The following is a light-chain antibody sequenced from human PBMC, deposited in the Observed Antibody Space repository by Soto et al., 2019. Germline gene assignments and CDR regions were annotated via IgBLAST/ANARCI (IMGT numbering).Light chain of an antibody. V-gene: IGKV1-39*01. J-gene: IGKJ4*01. CDR1: QSIDNY. Sequence: DIHMTQSPASLSASVGDRITITCRASQSIDNYLNWYRQKPGKAPKLRIYAASSLQSGVPSRFSGSGSGTDFTLTISSLQPEDFATYYCQQSYSSVTFGGGTKVDIK. CDR3: QQSYSSVT. CDR2: AAS.